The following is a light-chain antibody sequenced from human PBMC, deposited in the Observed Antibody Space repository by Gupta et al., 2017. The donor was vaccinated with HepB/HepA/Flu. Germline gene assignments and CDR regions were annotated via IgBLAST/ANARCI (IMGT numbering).Light chain of an antibody. V-gene: IGLV1-47*01. J-gene: IGLJ1*01. CDR3: VAWDDSLSGYV. CDR1: SSNIGSDY. CDR2: KNN. Sequence: SVLTQPPSASGTPGQRVTISCSGSSSNIGSDYVSWYQQVPGTAPKLLIYKNNERPSGVPDRFSGSKSGSSASLAISGLRSEDEADYYCVAWDDSLSGYVFGTGTKVAV.